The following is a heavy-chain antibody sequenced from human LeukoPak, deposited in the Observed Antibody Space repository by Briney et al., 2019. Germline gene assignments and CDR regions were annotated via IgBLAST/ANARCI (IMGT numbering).Heavy chain of an antibody. CDR2: INAGNGNT. D-gene: IGHD1-1*01. J-gene: IGHJ4*02. CDR3: ARESANWYDYFDY. V-gene: IGHV1-3*03. Sequence: ASVKVSCKASGYTFTSYAMHWVRQAPGQRLEWMGWINAGNGNTKYSQEFQGRVTITRDTSASTAYMELSSLRSEDMAVYYCARESANWYDYFDYWGQGTLVTVSS. CDR1: GYTFTSYA.